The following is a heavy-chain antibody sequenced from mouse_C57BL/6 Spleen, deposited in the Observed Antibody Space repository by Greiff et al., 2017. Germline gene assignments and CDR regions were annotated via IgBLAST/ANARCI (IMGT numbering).Heavy chain of an antibody. Sequence: VQLQQSGPELVKPGASVKISCKASGYTFTDYYMNWVKQSHGKSLEWIGDINPNNGGTSYNQKFKGKATLTVDKSSSTAYMELRSLTSEDSAVYYCARGDYGNLYYAMDYWGQGTSVTVSS. D-gene: IGHD2-1*01. V-gene: IGHV1-26*01. CDR3: ARGDYGNLYYAMDY. CDR1: GYTFTDYY. J-gene: IGHJ4*01. CDR2: INPNNGGT.